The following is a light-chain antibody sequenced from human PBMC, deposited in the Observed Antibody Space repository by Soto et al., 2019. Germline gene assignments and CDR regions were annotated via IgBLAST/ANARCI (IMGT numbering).Light chain of an antibody. Sequence: ESVLTQSPGTLSLSPGERATLSCRASQSVSSNHLAWYQQRPGQAPRLLIYGASSRATGIPDRFSGSGSGTDFTLTISRLEPEDFAMYYCQQYSASPRTFGQGTKVDIK. CDR2: GAS. V-gene: IGKV3-20*01. CDR1: QSVSSNH. CDR3: QQYSASPRT. J-gene: IGKJ2*01.